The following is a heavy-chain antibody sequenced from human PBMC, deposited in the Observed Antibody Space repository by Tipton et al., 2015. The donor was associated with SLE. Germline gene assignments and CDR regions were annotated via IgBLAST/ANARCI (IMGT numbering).Heavy chain of an antibody. CDR3: ARGPFPGDPRAPFDY. Sequence: GSLRLSCAASGFTFSSYSMNWVRQAPGKGLEWVSSISSSSSYIYYADSVKGRFTISRDNAKNSLYLQMNSLRAEDTAVYYCARGPFPGDPRAPFDYWGQGTLVTVSS. J-gene: IGHJ4*02. D-gene: IGHD3-16*01. V-gene: IGHV3-21*01. CDR1: GFTFSSYS. CDR2: ISSSSSYI.